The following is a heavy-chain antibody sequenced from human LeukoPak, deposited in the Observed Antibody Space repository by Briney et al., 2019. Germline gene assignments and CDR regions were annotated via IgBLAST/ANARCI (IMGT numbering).Heavy chain of an antibody. V-gene: IGHV4-30-2*01. CDR3: ARASGGNIAY. J-gene: IGHJ4*02. CDR2: IYHSGST. D-gene: IGHD4-23*01. CDR1: GASISTGGYS. Sequence: SETLSLTCAVSGASISTGGYSWSWLRQPPGKGLEWIGYIYHSGSTFYNPSLKSRVTISVDRSKNQFSLNLSSVTAADTAVYYCARASGGNIAYWGQGILVTVSS.